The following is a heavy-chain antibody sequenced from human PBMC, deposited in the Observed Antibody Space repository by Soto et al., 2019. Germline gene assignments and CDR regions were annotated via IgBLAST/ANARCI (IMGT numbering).Heavy chain of an antibody. CDR3: ARDQAKSIVVVTAIDH. CDR1: GFTFYTYS. Sequence: GGSLRLSCAASGFTFYTYSMNWVRQAPGKALEWVSSVSSSGSYMYYADSVKGRFTISRDNLRNSLYLQMDSLRDEDTAVYYCARDQAKSIVVVTAIDHWGQGTQVTVSS. D-gene: IGHD2-21*02. V-gene: IGHV3-21*01. J-gene: IGHJ4*02. CDR2: VSSSGSYM.